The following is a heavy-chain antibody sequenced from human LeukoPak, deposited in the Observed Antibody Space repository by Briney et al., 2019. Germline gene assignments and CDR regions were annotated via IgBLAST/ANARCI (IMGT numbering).Heavy chain of an antibody. CDR3: ARVGSSGYDY. Sequence: SETPSLTCAVYGGSFSGYYWSWIRQPPGKGLEWIGEINHSGSTNYNPSLKSRVTISVDTSKNQFSLKLSSVTAADTAVYYCARVGSSGYDYWGQGTLVTVSS. CDR2: INHSGST. J-gene: IGHJ4*02. CDR1: GGSFSGYY. V-gene: IGHV4-34*01. D-gene: IGHD6-13*01.